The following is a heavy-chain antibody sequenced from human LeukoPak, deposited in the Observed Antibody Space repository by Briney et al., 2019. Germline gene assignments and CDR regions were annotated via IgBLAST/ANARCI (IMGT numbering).Heavy chain of an antibody. CDR3: TSDTYYYDSTGLGHWFDP. D-gene: IGHD3-22*01. J-gene: IGHJ5*02. V-gene: IGHV1-2*02. Sequence: ASVKVSCKASGYTFTGYYMHWVRQAPGQGLEWMGWINPNSGGTNYAQKFQGRVTMTRDTSISTAYMELSRLRSDDTAVYYCTSDTYYYDSTGLGHWFDPWGQGTLVTVSS. CDR1: GYTFTGYY. CDR2: INPNSGGT.